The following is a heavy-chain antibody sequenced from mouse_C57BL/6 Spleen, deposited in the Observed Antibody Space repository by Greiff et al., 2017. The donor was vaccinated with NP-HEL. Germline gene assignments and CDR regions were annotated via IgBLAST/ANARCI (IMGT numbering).Heavy chain of an antibody. CDR3: ATIDGYYDYAMDY. V-gene: IGHV2-2*01. J-gene: IGHJ4*01. D-gene: IGHD2-3*01. CDR2: IWSGGST. CDR1: GFSLTSYG. Sequence: VKLVESGPGLVQPSQSLSITCTVSGFSLTSYGVHWVRQSPGKGLEWLGVIWSGGSTDYNAAFISRLSISKDNSKSQVFFKMNSLQADDTAIYYCATIDGYYDYAMDYWGQGTSVTVSS.